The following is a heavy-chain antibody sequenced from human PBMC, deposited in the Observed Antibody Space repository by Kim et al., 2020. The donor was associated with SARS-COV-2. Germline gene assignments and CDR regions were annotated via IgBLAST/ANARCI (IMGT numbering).Heavy chain of an antibody. CDR3: ARGFDSGLPGLGMDV. CDR1: GGTFSSYA. Sequence: SVKVSCKASGGTFSSYAISWVRQAPGQGLEWMGRIIPFLGIANYAQKFQGRVTITADNPTTTASMELSSLSSEDTAGYYCARGFDSGLPGLGMDVWGQG. J-gene: IGHJ6*02. D-gene: IGHD1-26*01. CDR2: IIPFLGIA. V-gene: IGHV1-69*04.